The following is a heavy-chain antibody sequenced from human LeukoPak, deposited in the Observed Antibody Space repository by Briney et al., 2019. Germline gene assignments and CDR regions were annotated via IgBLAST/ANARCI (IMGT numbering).Heavy chain of an antibody. V-gene: IGHV4-59*13. CDR2: MYYSGRT. D-gene: IGHD3-10*01. J-gene: IGHJ4*02. Sequence: PSETLSLTCTVAGGSISSYYWSWIRQPPGKGLEWIGYMYYSGRTNYNPSLKSRVAISINTSKNQFSLRLSSVTAANTDVYYGARGSHYGDYWGEGTLVTVSS. CDR1: GGSISSYY. CDR3: ARGSHYGDY.